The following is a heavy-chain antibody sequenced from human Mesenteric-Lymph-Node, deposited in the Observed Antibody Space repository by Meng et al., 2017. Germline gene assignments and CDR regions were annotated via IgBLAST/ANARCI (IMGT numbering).Heavy chain of an antibody. J-gene: IGHJ3*02. D-gene: IGHD3-22*01. CDR2: ISGSGGST. Sequence: GGSLRLSCAASGFTFSSYAMSWVRQAPGKGLEWVSAISGSGGSTYYADSVKGRFTISRDNSKNTLYLQMNSLRAEDTAVYYCAVYDSSGNDAFDIWGQGTMVTVSS. V-gene: IGHV3-23*01. CDR1: GFTFSSYA. CDR3: AVYDSSGNDAFDI.